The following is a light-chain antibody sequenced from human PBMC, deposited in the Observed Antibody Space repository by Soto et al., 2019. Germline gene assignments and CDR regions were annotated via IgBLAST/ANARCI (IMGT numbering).Light chain of an antibody. CDR3: HQTYSPPDT. Sequence: DIRMTQSPSSLSASVGDRVTIPCRASQSIDTHLNWYQQHPGKAPNALIYEASNLQSGVPSRFSGSGSGTDFTLTISGLQPDDSATYYCHQTYSPPDTFGQGTKVEIK. CDR1: QSIDTH. CDR2: EAS. J-gene: IGKJ1*01. V-gene: IGKV1-39*01.